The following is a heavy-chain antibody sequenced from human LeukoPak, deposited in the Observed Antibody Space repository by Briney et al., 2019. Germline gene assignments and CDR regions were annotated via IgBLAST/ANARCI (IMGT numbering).Heavy chain of an antibody. D-gene: IGHD6-13*01. CDR2: ISGSGGST. CDR3: ASTSSHRIAAGGDY. V-gene: IGHV3-23*01. Sequence: GGSLRLSCAASGFTFSSYAMSWVRQAPGKGLEWVSAISGSGGSTYYADSVKGRFTISRDNAKNTLYLQMNSLRAEDTAVYYCASTSSHRIAAGGDYWGQGTLVTVSS. CDR1: GFTFSSYA. J-gene: IGHJ4*02.